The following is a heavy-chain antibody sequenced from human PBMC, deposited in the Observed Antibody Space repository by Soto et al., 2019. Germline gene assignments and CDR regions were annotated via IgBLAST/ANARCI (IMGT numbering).Heavy chain of an antibody. CDR1: GFTFDDYT. V-gene: IGHV3-43*01. CDR3: AKGGLSGTIASYYYYGMDV. Sequence: GGSLRLSCAASGFTFDDYTMHWVRQAPGKGLEWVSLISWDGGSTYYADSVKGRFTISRDNSKNSLYLQMNSLRTEDTALYYCAKGGLSGTIASYYYYGMDVWGQGTTVTVSS. D-gene: IGHD6-25*01. CDR2: ISWDGGST. J-gene: IGHJ6*02.